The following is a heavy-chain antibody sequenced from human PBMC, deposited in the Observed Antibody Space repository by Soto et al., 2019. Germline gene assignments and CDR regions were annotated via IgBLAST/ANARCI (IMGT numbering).Heavy chain of an antibody. D-gene: IGHD6-13*01. CDR3: ARHPERIAESGWFDP. CDR2: ISSRSSTI. V-gene: IGHV3-48*01. CDR1: GFTFSSYS. Sequence: EVQLVESGGGLVQPGGSLRLCCAASGFTFSSYSMNWVRQAPGKGLEWVSYISSRSSTIYYADSVKGRFTVSRDNAKNSLYLQMNSLRAEDTAVYYCARHPERIAESGWFDPWGQGTLVTVSS. J-gene: IGHJ5*02.